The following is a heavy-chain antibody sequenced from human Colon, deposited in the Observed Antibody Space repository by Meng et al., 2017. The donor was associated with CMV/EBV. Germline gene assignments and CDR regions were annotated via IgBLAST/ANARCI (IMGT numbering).Heavy chain of an antibody. D-gene: IGHD2-15*01. V-gene: IGHV3-23*01. Sequence: GGSLRLSCGGSGFTFRNYAMSWVRQAPGKGLEWVSAITDRGGDTYHADSVKGRFTISRDNSKDTLSLQMNSLRVEDTAVYYCAKGSAASRPYYFDYWGQGTLVTVSS. CDR1: GFTFRNYA. CDR3: AKGSAASRPYYFDY. CDR2: ITDRGGDT. J-gene: IGHJ4*02.